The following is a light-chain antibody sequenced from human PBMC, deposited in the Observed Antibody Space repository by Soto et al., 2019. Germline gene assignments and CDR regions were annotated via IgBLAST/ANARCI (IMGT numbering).Light chain of an antibody. CDR2: DAS. CDR3: QPYNSYLLT. V-gene: IGKV1-5*01. CDR1: QSISSS. J-gene: IGKJ3*01. Sequence: DILMTQSPSTLSASVGDRVTISCRASQSISSSLAWYQQKPGKAPNLLIYDASSLESGVPTRFSGSGFGTEFTLTISSLQSEDFATYYCQPYNSYLLTFGPGTTVDIK.